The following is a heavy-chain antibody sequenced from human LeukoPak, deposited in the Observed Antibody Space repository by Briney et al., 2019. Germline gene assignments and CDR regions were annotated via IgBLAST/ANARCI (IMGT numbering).Heavy chain of an antibody. CDR3: ARDFLWYYDFWGGYYPDY. J-gene: IGHJ4*02. D-gene: IGHD3-3*01. Sequence: PGGSLRLSCAASGFTFSSYWMSWVRQAPGKGLEWVANIKQDGSEKYYVDSVKGRFTISRDNAKNSLYLQMNSLRAEDTAVYYCARDFLWYYDFWGGYYPDYWGQGTLVTVSS. CDR1: GFTFSSYW. CDR2: IKQDGSEK. V-gene: IGHV3-7*01.